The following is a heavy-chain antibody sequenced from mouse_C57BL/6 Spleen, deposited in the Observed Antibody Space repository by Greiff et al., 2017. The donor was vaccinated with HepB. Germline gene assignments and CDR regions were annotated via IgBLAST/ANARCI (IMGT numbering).Heavy chain of an antibody. Sequence: EVQLQQSGPELVKPGASVKISCKASGYTFTDYYMNWVKQSHGKSLEWIGDINPNNGGTSYNQKFKGKATLTVDKSSSTAYMELRSLTSEDSAVYYCARRGNPLRRYFDYWGQGTTLTVSS. CDR3: ARRGNPLRRYFDY. CDR1: GYTFTDYY. J-gene: IGHJ2*01. V-gene: IGHV1-26*01. CDR2: INPNNGGT.